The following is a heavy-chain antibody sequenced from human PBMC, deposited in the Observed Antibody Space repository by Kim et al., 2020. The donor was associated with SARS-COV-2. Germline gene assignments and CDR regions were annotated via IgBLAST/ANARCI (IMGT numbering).Heavy chain of an antibody. Sequence: ASVKVSCKASGYTFTSYDINWVRQATGQGLEWMGWMNPNSGNTGYAQKFQGRVTMTRNTSISTAYMELSSLRSEDTAVYYCAREESLAYNWNGPAFDIWGQGTMVTVSS. CDR2: MNPNSGNT. J-gene: IGHJ3*02. V-gene: IGHV1-8*01. D-gene: IGHD1-1*01. CDR3: AREESLAYNWNGPAFDI. CDR1: GYTFTSYD.